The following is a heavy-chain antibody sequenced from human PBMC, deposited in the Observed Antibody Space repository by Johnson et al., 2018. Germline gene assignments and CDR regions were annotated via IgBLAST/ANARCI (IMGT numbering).Heavy chain of an antibody. J-gene: IGHJ6*03. Sequence: VQLVQSGGGLVKPGGSLTLSCAASGFTFNDVWMSWVRQAPGKGLEWVGRIKSKTSGGTTDYAAPVKGRFTLQRDDSKNALYLQMNSPRAEDTAVYYCLRARESQYSSGWYYYYYYMDVWGKGTTVTVSS. CDR1: GFTFNDVW. CDR2: IKSKTSGGTT. D-gene: IGHD6-19*01. CDR3: LRARESQYSSGWYYYYYYMDV. V-gene: IGHV3-15*05.